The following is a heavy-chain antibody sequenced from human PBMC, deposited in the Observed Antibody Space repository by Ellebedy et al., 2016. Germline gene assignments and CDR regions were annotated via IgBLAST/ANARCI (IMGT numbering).Heavy chain of an antibody. J-gene: IGHJ4*02. CDR2: IFAGNSDT. Sequence: GESLKISCKGSQYSFTNFWIAWVRQMPGKGLEWLGIIFAGNSDTKYSPSSRGQVTISADKSISTAYLQWSTLKASDTAMYYCATIDRGGTFDFEFWGQGTLVTVSS. CDR1: QYSFTNFW. CDR3: ATIDRGGTFDFEF. D-gene: IGHD2/OR15-2a*01. V-gene: IGHV5-51*01.